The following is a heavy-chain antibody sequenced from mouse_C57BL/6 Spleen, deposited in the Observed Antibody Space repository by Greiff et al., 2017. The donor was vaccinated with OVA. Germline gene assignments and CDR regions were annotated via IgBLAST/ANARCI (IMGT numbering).Heavy chain of an antibody. CDR3: ANLLWSSYWYFDV. J-gene: IGHJ1*03. Sequence: VHVKQSGPELVKPGASVKMSCKASGYTFTDYNMHWVKQSHGKSLEWIGYINPNNGGTSYNQKFKGKATLTVNKSSSTAYMELRSLTSEDSAVYYCANLLWSSYWYFDVWGTGTTVTVSS. V-gene: IGHV1-22*01. D-gene: IGHD2-1*01. CDR1: GYTFTDYN. CDR2: INPNNGGT.